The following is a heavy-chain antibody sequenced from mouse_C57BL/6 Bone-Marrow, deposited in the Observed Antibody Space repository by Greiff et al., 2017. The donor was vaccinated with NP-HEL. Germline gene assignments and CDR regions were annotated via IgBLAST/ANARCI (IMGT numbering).Heavy chain of an antibody. J-gene: IGHJ1*03. D-gene: IGHD1-1*01. CDR2: ISDGGSYT. V-gene: IGHV5-4*01. CDR1: GFTFSSYA. Sequence: EVQGVESGGGLVKPGGSLKLSCAASGFTFSSYAMSWVRQTPEKRLEWVATISDGGSYTYYPDNVKGRFTISRDNAKNNLYLQMSHLKSEDTAMYYCASYYGSSHWYFDVWGTGTTVTVSS. CDR3: ASYYGSSHWYFDV.